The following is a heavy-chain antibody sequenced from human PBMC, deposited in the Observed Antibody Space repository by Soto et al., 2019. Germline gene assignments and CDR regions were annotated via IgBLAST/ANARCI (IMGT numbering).Heavy chain of an antibody. D-gene: IGHD6-19*01. Sequence: SETLSLTCAVYGGSFSGYYWSWIRQPPGKGLEWIGEINHSGSTNYNPSLKSRVTISVDTSKNQFSLKLSSVTAADTAVYYCARKAAVAACDYWGQGTLVTVSS. CDR1: GGSFSGYY. V-gene: IGHV4-34*01. CDR3: ARKAAVAACDY. J-gene: IGHJ4*02. CDR2: INHSGST.